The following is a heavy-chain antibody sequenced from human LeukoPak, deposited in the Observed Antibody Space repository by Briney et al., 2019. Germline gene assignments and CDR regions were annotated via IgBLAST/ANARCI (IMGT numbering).Heavy chain of an antibody. Sequence: ASVKVSCKAAGYTFTDYYMHWVRQAPGQGLEWMGWINPNSGGTNSAQKFQGRVTMTSDTSISTAYMELSRLRSDDTAVFFCARAHYDSSDFEYFQHRGQGTLVTVPS. D-gene: IGHD3-22*01. CDR2: INPNSGGT. CDR1: GYTFTDYY. V-gene: IGHV1-2*02. CDR3: ARAHYDSSDFEYFQH. J-gene: IGHJ1*01.